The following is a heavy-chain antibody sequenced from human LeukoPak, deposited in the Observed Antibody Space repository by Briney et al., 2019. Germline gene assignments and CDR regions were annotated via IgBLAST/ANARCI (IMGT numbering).Heavy chain of an antibody. J-gene: IGHJ4*02. Sequence: GGSLRLSCAASGFSLSDHWLDWVRQAPGKGLEWVAHIKGDGSQKYYVDSVKGRFTISRDNAKTSLYLQMDSLRAEDTAVYYCARNRGWLQFDYWGQGTLVTVSS. D-gene: IGHD5-12*01. CDR2: IKGDGSQK. V-gene: IGHV3-7*03. CDR1: GFSLSDHW. CDR3: ARNRGWLQFDY.